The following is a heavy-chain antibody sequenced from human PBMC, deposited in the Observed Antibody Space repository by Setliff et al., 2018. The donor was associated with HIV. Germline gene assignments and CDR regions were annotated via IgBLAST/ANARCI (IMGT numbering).Heavy chain of an antibody. CDR1: GDSISRDFY. Sequence: ASETLSLTCTVSGDSISRDFYWGWIRQPPGKGLEWIGSIYHSGNTYYMPSLQSRVTISVDMSKNQFSLNLNSVTAADTAVYYCARGQGCGGGCHYAFEMWGQGTMVTVSS. CDR3: ARGQGCGGGCHYAFEM. D-gene: IGHD2-21*02. J-gene: IGHJ3*02. V-gene: IGHV4-38-2*02. CDR2: IYHSGNT.